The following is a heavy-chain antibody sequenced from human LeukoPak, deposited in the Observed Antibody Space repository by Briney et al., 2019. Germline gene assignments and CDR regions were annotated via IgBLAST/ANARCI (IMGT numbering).Heavy chain of an antibody. J-gene: IGHJ4*02. V-gene: IGHV3-15*04. Sequence: GGSLRLSCAASGFTLNNYAMSWVRQAPGKGLEWVGRIASKTDGGTTDYAAPVKGRFTNSRDDSKNTLFLQMNSLKTEDTAVYYCTTGIRGDCGQGTLVTVSS. CDR3: TTGIRGD. CDR2: IASKTDGGTT. CDR1: GFTLNNYA.